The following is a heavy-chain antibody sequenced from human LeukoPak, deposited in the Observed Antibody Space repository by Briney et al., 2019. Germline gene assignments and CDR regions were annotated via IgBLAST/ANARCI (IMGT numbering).Heavy chain of an antibody. D-gene: IGHD6-19*01. V-gene: IGHV3-30*02. CDR1: GFTFSSFG. CDR2: IQTDGSDK. Sequence: GGSLRLSCAGSGFTFSSFGMHWVRQAPGKGLEWVIFIQTDGSDKYYADSVKGRFTISGDNSKNTLYLQMNSLRAEDTAVYYCAKSGQWLDTRRSYFDYWGQGTLVTVSS. CDR3: AKSGQWLDTRRSYFDY. J-gene: IGHJ4*02.